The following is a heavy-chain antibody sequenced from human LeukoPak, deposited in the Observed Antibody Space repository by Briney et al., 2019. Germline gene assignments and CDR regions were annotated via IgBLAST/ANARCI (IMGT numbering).Heavy chain of an antibody. CDR1: GGSISSSSYY. CDR3: ARIVGASDY. V-gene: IGHV4-39*01. CDR2: IYYSGST. D-gene: IGHD1-26*01. J-gene: IGHJ4*02. Sequence: SQTLSLTCTVSGGSISSSSYYWGWIRQPPGKGLEWIGSIYYSGSTYYNPSLKSRVTISVDTSKNQFSLKLSSVTAADTAVYYCARIVGASDYWGQGTLVTVSS.